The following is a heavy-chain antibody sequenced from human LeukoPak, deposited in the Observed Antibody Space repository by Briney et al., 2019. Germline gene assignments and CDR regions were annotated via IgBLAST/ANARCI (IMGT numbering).Heavy chain of an antibody. CDR3: AGLGFDSSGIGAYAFDV. V-gene: IGHV4-34*01. CDR1: GGSFSGYY. J-gene: IGHJ3*01. Sequence: SETLSLTCAVYGGSFSGYYWTWIRQSPGKGLEWIGEITDTGRTSYNVSLKSRVSISVDTSKKQFSLKLSSLTAADTAVYHCAGLGFDSSGIGAYAFDVWGQGTMVTVSS. D-gene: IGHD3-22*01. CDR2: ITDTGRT.